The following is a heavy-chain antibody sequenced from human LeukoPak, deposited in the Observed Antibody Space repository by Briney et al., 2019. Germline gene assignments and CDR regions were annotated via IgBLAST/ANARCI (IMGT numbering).Heavy chain of an antibody. CDR1: GGSISSSNW. Sequence: SETLSLTCAVSGGSISSSNWWSWVRQPPGKGLEWIGEIYHSGSTNYNPSLKSRVTISVDKSKNQFSLKLSSVTAADTAVYYCARGATHSSSWYKPDHYYYYYGMDVWGQGTTVTVSS. V-gene: IGHV4-4*02. CDR2: IYHSGST. D-gene: IGHD6-13*01. J-gene: IGHJ6*02. CDR3: ARGATHSSSWYKPDHYYYYYGMDV.